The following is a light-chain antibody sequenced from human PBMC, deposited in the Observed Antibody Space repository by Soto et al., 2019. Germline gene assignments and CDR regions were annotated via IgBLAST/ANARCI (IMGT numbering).Light chain of an antibody. CDR1: QSVSIN. Sequence: VMTQSPATLSASPGERATLSCRVSQSVSINLAWYQQRPGQPPRLLIYGASARATGIPARFSGSGSGTDFTLTISSLQSEDFAVYYCQQYNTWPLYIFGQGTKLEIK. J-gene: IGKJ2*01. V-gene: IGKV3-15*01. CDR2: GAS. CDR3: QQYNTWPLYI.